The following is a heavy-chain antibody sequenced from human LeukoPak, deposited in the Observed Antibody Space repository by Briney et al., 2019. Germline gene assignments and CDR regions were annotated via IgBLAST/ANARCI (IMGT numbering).Heavy chain of an antibody. J-gene: IGHJ6*02. CDR3: VRLTGYCSGGSCAMDV. D-gene: IGHD2-15*01. CDR2: ISSSSTTI. Sequence: GGSLRLSCAASGFTFSSYSMNWVRQAPGEGLEWVSHISSSSTTIYYADSVKGRFTISRDNAKNSLYLQMNSLRDEDTAVYYCVRLTGYCSGGSCAMDVWGQGTTVTVSS. V-gene: IGHV3-48*02. CDR1: GFTFSSYS.